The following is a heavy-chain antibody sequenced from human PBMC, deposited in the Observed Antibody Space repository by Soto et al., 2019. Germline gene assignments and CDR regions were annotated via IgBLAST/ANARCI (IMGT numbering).Heavy chain of an antibody. CDR3: ARHNGPLYVGYYYDMDV. Sequence: PSETLSLTCTVSGGSISSSSYYWGWIRQPPGKGLEWIGSIYYSGYTYYNPSLKSRVTISVDTSKKQFSLKLSSVTAADTAVYYCARHNGPLYVGYYYDMDVWGQGTTVTVS. D-gene: IGHD3-16*01. V-gene: IGHV4-39*01. CDR2: IYYSGYT. J-gene: IGHJ6*02. CDR1: GGSISSSSYY.